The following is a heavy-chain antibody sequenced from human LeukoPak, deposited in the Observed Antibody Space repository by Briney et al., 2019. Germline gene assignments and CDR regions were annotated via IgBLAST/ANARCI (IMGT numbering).Heavy chain of an antibody. CDR2: INPNSGNT. Sequence: GASVKVSCKASGYTFTGYYMHWVRQAPGQGLEWMGWINPNSGNTGYAQKFQGRVTITRNTSISTAYMELSSLRSEDTAVYYCARGAYFNWFDPWGQGTLVTVSS. J-gene: IGHJ5*02. V-gene: IGHV1-8*03. D-gene: IGHD2/OR15-2a*01. CDR3: ARGAYFNWFDP. CDR1: GYTFTGYY.